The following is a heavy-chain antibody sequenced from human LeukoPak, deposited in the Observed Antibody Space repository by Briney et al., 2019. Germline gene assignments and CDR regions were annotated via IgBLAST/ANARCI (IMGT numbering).Heavy chain of an antibody. V-gene: IGHV1-18*01. D-gene: IGHD3-16*02. CDR1: GYTFTSYG. CDR2: ISAYNGNT. Sequence: GASVKVSCKASGYTFTSYGISWVRQAPGQGLEWMGWISAYNGNTSYAQKLQGRVTMTTDTSTSTAYMELRSLRSDDTAVYYCARVYYDYVWGSYRPENFDYWGQGTLVTVSS. J-gene: IGHJ4*02. CDR3: ARVYYDYVWGSYRPENFDY.